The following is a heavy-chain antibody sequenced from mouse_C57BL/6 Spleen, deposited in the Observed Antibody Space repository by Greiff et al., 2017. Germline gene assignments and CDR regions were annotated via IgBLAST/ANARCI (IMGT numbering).Heavy chain of an antibody. CDR2: IYPGSGNT. Sequence: VQLQQSGPELVKPGASVKISCKASGYSFTSYYIHWVKQRPGQGLEWIGWIYPGSGNTKYNEKFKGKATLTADTSSSTAYMQLSSLTSEDSAVYYCANYYGSSPFDYWGQGTTLTVSS. V-gene: IGHV1-66*01. J-gene: IGHJ2*01. D-gene: IGHD1-1*01. CDR3: ANYYGSSPFDY. CDR1: GYSFTSYY.